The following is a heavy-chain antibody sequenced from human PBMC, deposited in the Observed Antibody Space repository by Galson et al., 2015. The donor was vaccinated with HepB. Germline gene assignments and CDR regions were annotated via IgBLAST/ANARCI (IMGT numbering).Heavy chain of an antibody. D-gene: IGHD6-19*01. CDR3: AREGAVAGFGWFDP. J-gene: IGHJ5*02. V-gene: IGHV3-48*01. CDR2: ISSSSSTI. CDR1: GFTFSSYS. Sequence: SLRLSCAASGFTFSSYSMNWVRQAPGKGLEWVSYISSSSSTIYYADSVKGRFTISRDNAKNSLYLQMNSLRAEDTAVYYCAREGAVAGFGWFDPWGQGTLVTVSS.